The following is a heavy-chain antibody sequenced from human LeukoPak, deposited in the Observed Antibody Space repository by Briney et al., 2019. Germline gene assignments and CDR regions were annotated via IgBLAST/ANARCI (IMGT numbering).Heavy chain of an antibody. V-gene: IGHV1-69*13. J-gene: IGHJ5*02. Sequence: SVQVSCKASGGTLSSYVISWVRQAPGQGLEWMGGIIPISGIARYSQKFQGRVTMTADEPTSTAYMELSGLSFEDTAVYFCVRDCTDGVCYTFSRGWFDPWGQGTLVTVSS. CDR1: GGTLSSYV. CDR3: VRDCTDGVCYTFSRGWFDP. D-gene: IGHD2-8*01. CDR2: IIPISGIA.